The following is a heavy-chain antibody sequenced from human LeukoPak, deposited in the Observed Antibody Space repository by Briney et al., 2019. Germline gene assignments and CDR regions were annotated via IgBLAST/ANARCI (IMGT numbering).Heavy chain of an antibody. J-gene: IGHJ4*02. CDR3: TRGGRNTSYYWYY. D-gene: IGHD1-26*01. CDR1: GLTLSNYC. CDR2: IKRDGVET. Sequence: GGSLRLSCAASGLTLSNYCMTWVRQGPGKWLEWVATIKRDGVETYYVDSVRGRFTISRDNAENSVYLRMNNLRDEDTAVYYCTRGGRNTSYYWYYWGQGTLVTVSS. V-gene: IGHV3-7*01.